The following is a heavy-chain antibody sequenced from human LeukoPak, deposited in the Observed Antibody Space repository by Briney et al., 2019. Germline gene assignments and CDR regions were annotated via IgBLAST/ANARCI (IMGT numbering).Heavy chain of an antibody. V-gene: IGHV4-4*07. J-gene: IGHJ4*02. CDR2: IYTSGST. CDR3: AREYSSGWYARAGFDY. CDR1: GGSISSYY. D-gene: IGHD6-19*01. Sequence: SETLSLTCTVSGGSISSYYWSWIRQPAGKGLEWIGRIYTSGSTNYNPSLKSRVTMSVDTSKNQISLKLSSVTAADTAVYYCAREYSSGWYARAGFDYWGQGTLSPSPQ.